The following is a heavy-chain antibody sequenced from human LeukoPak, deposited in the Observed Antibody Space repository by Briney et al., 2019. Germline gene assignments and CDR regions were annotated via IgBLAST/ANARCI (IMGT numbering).Heavy chain of an antibody. Sequence: GGSLRLSCAASGFTFSSYGMTWVRQAPGKGLVWVSRINSDGSSTNYADSVKGRFTISRDNAKNTLYLQMNSLRVDDTAVYYCARDYIRLGGSRPGSWGQGTLVTVSS. D-gene: IGHD1-26*01. CDR2: INSDGSST. V-gene: IGHV3-74*01. J-gene: IGHJ5*02. CDR3: ARDYIRLGGSRPGS. CDR1: GFTFSSYG.